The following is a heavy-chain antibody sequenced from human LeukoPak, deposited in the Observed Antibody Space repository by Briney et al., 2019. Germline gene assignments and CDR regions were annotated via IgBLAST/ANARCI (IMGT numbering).Heavy chain of an antibody. V-gene: IGHV3-72*01. CDR3: ATTKWLPLDY. Sequence: GGSLRLSCAASGFTFSDHYMDWVRQAPGKGLEWVGRTRNKANSYTTEYAASVKGRFTISRDDSKNSQYLQMNSLKTEDTAVYYCATTKWLPLDYWGQGTLVTVSS. CDR1: GFTFSDHY. J-gene: IGHJ4*02. D-gene: IGHD3-22*01. CDR2: TRNKANSYTT.